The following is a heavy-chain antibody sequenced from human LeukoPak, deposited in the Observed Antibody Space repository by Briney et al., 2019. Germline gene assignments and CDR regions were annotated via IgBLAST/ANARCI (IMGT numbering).Heavy chain of an antibody. J-gene: IGHJ6*03. CDR1: GYTFTSYD. V-gene: IGHV1-8*01. CDR3: ARGDCSGGSCYPEYYYYYYMDV. D-gene: IGHD2-15*01. Sequence: ASVKVSCKASGYTFTSYDINRVRQATGQGLEFMGWMNPNSGNTGYAQKVQGRVTMTRNTSISTAYMELSSLRSEDTAVYYCARGDCSGGSCYPEYYYYYYMDVWGKGTTVTVSS. CDR2: MNPNSGNT.